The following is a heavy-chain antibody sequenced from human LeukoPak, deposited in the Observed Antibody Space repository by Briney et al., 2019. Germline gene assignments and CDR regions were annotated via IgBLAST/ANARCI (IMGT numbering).Heavy chain of an antibody. J-gene: IGHJ4*02. Sequence: GGSLRLSCAAYGFTFSSYAMHWVRQAPGKGLEWVAVISYDGSNKYYADSVKGRFTISRDNSKNTLYLEMSSLRAEDTAVYYCTSFEYWGQGTLVTVSS. CDR1: GFTFSSYA. CDR3: TSFEY. V-gene: IGHV3-30-3*01. CDR2: ISYDGSNK.